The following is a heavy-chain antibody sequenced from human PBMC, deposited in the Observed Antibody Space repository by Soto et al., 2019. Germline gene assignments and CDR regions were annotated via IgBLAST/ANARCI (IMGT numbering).Heavy chain of an antibody. Sequence: PGGSLRLSCAASGFTFSDHYMSWIRQAPGKGLEWISYINPSGTNTDYAESVKGRFTISRDNAENSLYLQMNILRVEDTALYYSARGHHSLDVWGQGATVTVSS. D-gene: IGHD5-18*01. CDR2: INPSGTNT. CDR3: ARGHHSLDV. V-gene: IGHV3-11*06. J-gene: IGHJ6*02. CDR1: GFTFSDHY.